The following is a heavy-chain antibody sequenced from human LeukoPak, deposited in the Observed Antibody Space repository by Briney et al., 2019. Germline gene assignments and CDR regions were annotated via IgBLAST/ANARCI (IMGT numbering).Heavy chain of an antibody. CDR3: TGYSYGWRDY. CDR2: IRSKAYGGTT. D-gene: IGHD5-18*01. Sequence: GGSLRLSCTASGFTFGDYAMSWFRQAPGTGLEWVGFIRSKAYGGTTEYAASVKGRFTISRDDSKSIAYLQMNSLKTEDTAVYYCTGYSYGWRDYWGQGTLVTVSS. V-gene: IGHV3-49*03. J-gene: IGHJ4*02. CDR1: GFTFGDYA.